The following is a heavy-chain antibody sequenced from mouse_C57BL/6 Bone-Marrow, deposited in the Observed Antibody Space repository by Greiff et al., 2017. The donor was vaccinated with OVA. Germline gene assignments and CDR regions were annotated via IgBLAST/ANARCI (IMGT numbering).Heavy chain of an antibody. CDR3: AIPPYYDYDGGYFFDY. D-gene: IGHD2-4*01. V-gene: IGHV1-7*01. Sequence: QVQLQQSGAELAKPGASVKLSCKASGYTFTSYWMHWVKQRPGQGLEWIGYINPSSGYTKSNQKFKDKATLTADKSSSTAYMQLSSLTYEDSAVYYCAIPPYYDYDGGYFFDYWGQGTTLTVSS. CDR2: INPSSGYT. CDR1: GYTFTSYW. J-gene: IGHJ2*01.